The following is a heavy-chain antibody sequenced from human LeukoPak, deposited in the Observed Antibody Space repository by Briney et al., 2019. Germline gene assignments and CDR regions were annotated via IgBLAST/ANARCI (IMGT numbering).Heavy chain of an antibody. D-gene: IGHD4-11*01. CDR2: IHTSGST. V-gene: IGHV4-4*09. Sequence: PSETLSLTCTVSGGFSSFYYWTWIRQPPGKGLEWIGNIHTSGSTDYSPSLKSRVTMSIDTSKNQFSLKLSSVTAADTAVYYCARHGYDYSNFGASPKANWFDPWGQGTLVTVSS. CDR3: ARHGYDYSNFGASPKANWFDP. CDR1: GGFSSFYY. J-gene: IGHJ5*02.